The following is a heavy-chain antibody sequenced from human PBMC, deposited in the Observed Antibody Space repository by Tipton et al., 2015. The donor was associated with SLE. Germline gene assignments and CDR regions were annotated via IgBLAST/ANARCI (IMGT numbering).Heavy chain of an antibody. J-gene: IGHJ6*02. Sequence: TLSLTCAVYGGSFSGYYWSWIRQPPGKGLEWIGEINHSGSTNYNPSLKSRVTISVDTSKNKFSLNLRSVSAADTATYYCARHSCSGGSCFYYGMDVWGPGTTVSVSS. V-gene: IGHV4-34*01. CDR2: INHSGST. D-gene: IGHD2-15*01. CDR3: ARHSCSGGSCFYYGMDV. CDR1: GGSFSGYY.